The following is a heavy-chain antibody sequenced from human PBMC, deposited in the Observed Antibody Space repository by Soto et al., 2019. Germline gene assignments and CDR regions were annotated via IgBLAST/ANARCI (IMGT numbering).Heavy chain of an antibody. CDR3: IHDGKLGYTGYDRFDY. Sequence: QITLKESGPTLIKPTQTLTLTCTFSGFSLSTNEVGVGWIRQPPGKALEWLALIYWNDDARYSPSLKNRLTITKDTSKNQVVLTMTNMDPLDTATYYCIHDGKLGYTGYDRFDYWGQGILVTVSS. D-gene: IGHD5-12*01. V-gene: IGHV2-5*01. CDR1: GFSLSTNEVG. J-gene: IGHJ4*02. CDR2: IYWNDDA.